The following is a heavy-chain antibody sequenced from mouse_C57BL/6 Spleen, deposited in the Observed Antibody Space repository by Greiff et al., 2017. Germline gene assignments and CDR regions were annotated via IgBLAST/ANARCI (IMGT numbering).Heavy chain of an antibody. CDR1: GYSITSGYY. CDR2: ISYDGSN. V-gene: IGHV3-6*01. J-gene: IGHJ4*01. CDR3: AREKDYGVCYYAMDY. D-gene: IGHD2-4*01. Sequence: EVQLQQSGPGLVKPSQSLSLTCSVSGYSITSGYYWTWLRPFPGNILAWMGYISYDGSNNYNPSLNNRISITRDTSKNQFFLKLNSVTTEDTATYYCAREKDYGVCYYAMDYWGQGTSVTVSS.